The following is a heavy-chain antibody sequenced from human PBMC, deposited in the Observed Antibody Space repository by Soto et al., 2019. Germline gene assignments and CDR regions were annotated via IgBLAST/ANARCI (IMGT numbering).Heavy chain of an antibody. V-gene: IGHV4-39*01. CDR2: IYYSGST. Sequence: PSETLSLTCTVSGGSISSSSYYWGWIRQPPGKGLEWIGSIYYSGSTYYNPSLKSRATISVDTSKNQFSLKLSSVTAADTAVYYCARHIDGRVTAAAGTSPNFDYWGQGTLVTVSS. CDR3: ARHIDGRVTAAAGTSPNFDY. D-gene: IGHD6-13*01. CDR1: GGSISSSSYY. J-gene: IGHJ4*02.